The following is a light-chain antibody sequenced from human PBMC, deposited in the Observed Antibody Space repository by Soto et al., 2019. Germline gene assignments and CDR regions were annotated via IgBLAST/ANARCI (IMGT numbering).Light chain of an antibody. Sequence: EIVLPQSPGTLSLSPGERDPLSCRASQSVSSSYLAWYQQKPGQAPRLLIYGASTRATGIPARFSGSGSGTEFSLTIGSLQSEDFAVYYCHQYNQWPRTFGQGTRLEIK. CDR1: QSVSSSY. CDR2: GAS. J-gene: IGKJ5*01. CDR3: HQYNQWPRT. V-gene: IGKV3-15*01.